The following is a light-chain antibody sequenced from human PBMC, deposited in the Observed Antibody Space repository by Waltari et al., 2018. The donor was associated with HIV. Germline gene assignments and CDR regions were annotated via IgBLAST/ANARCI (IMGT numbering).Light chain of an antibody. CDR2: DVT. V-gene: IGLV2-11*01. CDR1: SSDVGFYDY. Sequence: QSALTQPRSVSGSPGQSVTISCTGTSSDVGFYDYVSWYQQHPDKAPKLIIFDVTKRPSGVPDRFSGSKSGNTASLTISGLQAEDEADYYCCSYTVVSTYVFGSATKVTVL. J-gene: IGLJ1*01. CDR3: CSYTVVSTYV.